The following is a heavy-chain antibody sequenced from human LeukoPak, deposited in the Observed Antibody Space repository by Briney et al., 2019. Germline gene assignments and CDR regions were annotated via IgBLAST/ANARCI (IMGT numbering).Heavy chain of an antibody. CDR1: GDSISSGSDYF. J-gene: IGHJ6*03. CDR2: INHSGST. Sequence: SETLSLACTVSGDSISSGSDYFWDWIRQPPGKGLEWIGEINHSGSTNYNPSLRSRVTISVDTSKNQFSLKLSSVTAADTAVYYCARGVSRSYGDYYYYMDVWGKGTTVTVSS. CDR3: ARGVSRSYGDYYYYMDV. D-gene: IGHD4-17*01. V-gene: IGHV4-39*07.